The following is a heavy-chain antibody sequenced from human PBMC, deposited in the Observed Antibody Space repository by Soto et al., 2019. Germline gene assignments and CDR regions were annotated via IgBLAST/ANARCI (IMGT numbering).Heavy chain of an antibody. CDR1: GGTFSSYA. Sequence: SVKVSCKASGGTFSSYAISWVRQAPGQGLEWMGGIIPIFGTANYAQKFQGRVTITADESTSTAYMELSSLRSEDTAVYYCARDLKRYYDSSGYGYYYYGMDVWGQGTTVTSP. CDR2: IIPIFGTA. CDR3: ARDLKRYYDSSGYGYYYYGMDV. J-gene: IGHJ6*02. V-gene: IGHV1-69*13. D-gene: IGHD3-22*01.